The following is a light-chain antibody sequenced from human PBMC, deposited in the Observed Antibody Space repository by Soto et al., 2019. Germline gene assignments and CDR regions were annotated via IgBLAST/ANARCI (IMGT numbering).Light chain of an antibody. V-gene: IGKV1-5*01. CDR3: QQYISYPYT. CDR2: DAS. CDR1: QTTNTW. Sequence: DIQMTQFPFTLSASVADRVTITCRASQTTNTWLAWYQQKPGTAPKLLIYDASSLEGGVPSRFSASGSGTEFTLTISSLQPDDLATYYCQQYISYPYTFGQGTKVEIK. J-gene: IGKJ2*01.